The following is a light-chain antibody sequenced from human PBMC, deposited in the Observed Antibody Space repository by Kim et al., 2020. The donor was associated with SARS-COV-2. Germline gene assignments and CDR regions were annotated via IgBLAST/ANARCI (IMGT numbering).Light chain of an antibody. CDR1: QNVVTK. Sequence: EIVMTQSPATLSVPPGERAALSCKSSQNVVTKLAWYQQKPGQAPRLLIYDASTRASGIPDRFFGSGSGTEFTLIIGRLQSEDFALYYCQQYHNWPPITFGQGTRLEIK. V-gene: IGKV3-15*01. CDR2: DAS. CDR3: QQYHNWPPIT. J-gene: IGKJ5*01.